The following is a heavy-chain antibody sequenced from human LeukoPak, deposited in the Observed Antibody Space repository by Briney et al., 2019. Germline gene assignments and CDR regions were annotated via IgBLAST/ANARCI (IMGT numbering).Heavy chain of an antibody. V-gene: IGHV4-4*02. Sequence: SETLSLTCAVSGGSISSSNWWSWVRQPPGKGLEWIGEIYHSGNTNYNPSLKSRVTISVDKSNNQFSLTLSSVTAADTAVYYCARAHGSGGDYFDYWGQGTLVTVSS. D-gene: IGHD5-12*01. J-gene: IGHJ4*02. CDR1: GGSISSSNW. CDR3: ARAHGSGGDYFDY. CDR2: IYHSGNT.